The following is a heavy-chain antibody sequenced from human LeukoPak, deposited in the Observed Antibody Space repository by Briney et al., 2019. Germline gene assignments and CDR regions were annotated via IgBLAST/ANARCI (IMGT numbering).Heavy chain of an antibody. CDR1: GFTFSTYE. CDR2: ISSSGSTI. D-gene: IGHD5-24*01. CDR3: AREMGLVEISTLIPGGAFDI. J-gene: IGHJ3*02. V-gene: IGHV3-48*03. Sequence: HAGGSLRLSCAASGFTFSTYEMHWVRQAPGKGLEWLSYISSSGSTIHYADSAKGRFTISRDNAKNSLFLQMNSLRAEDTAVYYCAREMGLVEISTLIPGGAFDIWGQGTAATVSS.